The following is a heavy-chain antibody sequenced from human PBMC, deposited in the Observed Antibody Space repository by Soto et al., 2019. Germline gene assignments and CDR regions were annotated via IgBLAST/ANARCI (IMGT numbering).Heavy chain of an antibody. CDR1: GYNFSTFW. V-gene: IGHV5-10-1*01. CDR3: ARQYSNSWSDAFDI. D-gene: IGHD6-13*01. J-gene: IGHJ3*02. Sequence: PGESLKISCQGSGYNFSTFWISWARQLPGKGLEWMGRINPSDSYTFYSPSFQGHVTISADKSISTAYLQWSSLKASDTAMYYCARQYSNSWSDAFDIWGQGTMVTVSS. CDR2: INPSDSYT.